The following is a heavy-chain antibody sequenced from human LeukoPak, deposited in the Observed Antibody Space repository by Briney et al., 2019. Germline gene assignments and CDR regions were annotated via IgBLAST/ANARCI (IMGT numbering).Heavy chain of an antibody. J-gene: IGHJ3*02. CDR1: GGSISSSNW. V-gene: IGHV4-4*02. D-gene: IGHD2-21*02. CDR3: VKSRGGDCYGAFDI. Sequence: PSGTLSLTCAVSGGSISSSNWWSWVRQPPGKGLEWIGEIYHSGTTNYNPSLKSRVTISIDNSKNQFSLKLSSVTAADTAVYYCVKSRGGDCYGAFDIRGQGTMVTVSS. CDR2: IYHSGTT.